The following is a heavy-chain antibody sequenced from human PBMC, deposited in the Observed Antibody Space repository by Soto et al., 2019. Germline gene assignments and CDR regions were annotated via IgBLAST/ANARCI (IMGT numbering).Heavy chain of an antibody. CDR2: VMPNSGTA. D-gene: IGHD2-2*01. Sequence: QVQLVQSGAEVKKPGSSVNVSCKASGGTFSSYAISWVRQAPGQGLEWMGGVMPNSGTANYAQKFQGRVTITADESTSTAYMELSSLRSEDTAVYYCARSQGSSTSLEIYYYYYYGMDVWGQGTTVTVSS. CDR1: GGTFSSYA. J-gene: IGHJ6*02. V-gene: IGHV1-69*01. CDR3: ARSQGSSTSLEIYYYYYYGMDV.